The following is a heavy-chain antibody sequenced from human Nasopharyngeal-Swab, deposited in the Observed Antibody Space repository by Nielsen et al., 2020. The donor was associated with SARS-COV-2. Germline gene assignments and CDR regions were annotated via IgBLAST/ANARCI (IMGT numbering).Heavy chain of an antibody. V-gene: IGHV1-69*13. J-gene: IGHJ6*02. Sequence: SVKVSCKASGGTFSSYAISWVRQAPGQGLEWMGGIIPIFGTANYAQKFQGRVTITADESTSTAYTELSSLRSEDTAVYYCARKRRGYYYYGMDVWGQGTTVTVSS. CDR1: GGTFSSYA. CDR3: ARKRRGYYYYGMDV. D-gene: IGHD3-10*01. CDR2: IIPIFGTA.